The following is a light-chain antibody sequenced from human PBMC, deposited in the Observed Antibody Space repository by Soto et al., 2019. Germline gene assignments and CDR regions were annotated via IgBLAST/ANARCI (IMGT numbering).Light chain of an antibody. CDR2: GAS. CDR3: QQYGSSPFT. J-gene: IGKJ3*01. Sequence: EIVLTQSPGTLSLSPGERATXXXXXSQSVSSSYLAWYQQKPGQAPRLLIYGASSRATGIPDRFSGSGSGTDFTLTISRLEPEDFAVYYCQQYGSSPFTFGPGTKVDIK. V-gene: IGKV3-20*01. CDR1: QSVSSSY.